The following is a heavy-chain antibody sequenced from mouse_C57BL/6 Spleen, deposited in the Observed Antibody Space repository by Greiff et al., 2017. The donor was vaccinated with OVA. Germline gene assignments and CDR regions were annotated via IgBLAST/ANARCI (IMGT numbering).Heavy chain of an antibody. CDR1: GYAFSSYW. Sequence: QVQLQQSGAELVKPGASVKISCKASGYAFSSYWMNWVKQRPGQGLEWIGQIYPGDGDTNYNGKFKGKATLTADKSSSTAYMQLSSLTSEDSAVYFCARSRGSPYYFDYWGQGTTLTVSS. CDR3: ARSRGSPYYFDY. CDR2: IYPGDGDT. V-gene: IGHV1-80*01. D-gene: IGHD1-1*01. J-gene: IGHJ2*01.